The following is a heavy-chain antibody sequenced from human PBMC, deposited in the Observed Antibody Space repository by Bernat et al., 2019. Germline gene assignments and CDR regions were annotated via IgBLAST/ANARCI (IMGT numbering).Heavy chain of an antibody. J-gene: IGHJ4*02. CDR1: GGSFSGYY. CDR2: INHSGST. V-gene: IGHV4-34*01. Sequence: QVQLQQWGAGLLKPSETLSLTCAVYGGSFSGYYWSWIRQPPGKGLEWIGEINHSGSTNYNPSLKSRVTISVDTSKNQFSLKLSSVTAADTAVYYCARGSRPHPHRALYSGYDPARVFDYWGQGTLVTVSS. D-gene: IGHD5-12*01. CDR3: ARGSRPHPHRALYSGYDPARVFDY.